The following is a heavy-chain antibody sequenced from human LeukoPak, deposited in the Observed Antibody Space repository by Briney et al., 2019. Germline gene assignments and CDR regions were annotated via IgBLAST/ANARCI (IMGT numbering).Heavy chain of an antibody. D-gene: IGHD3/OR15-3a*01. Sequence: GGSLRLSCAASGFAFSLYNMNWVRQAPGKGLEWVSCIDGSNYIYYADSVKGRFTVSRDNAKNLLYLQLNRLRAEDSAVYYCARDEGLPAEFFQHWGQGTLVTVSS. V-gene: IGHV3-21*01. CDR1: GFAFSLYN. CDR2: IDGSNYI. J-gene: IGHJ1*01. CDR3: ARDEGLPAEFFQH.